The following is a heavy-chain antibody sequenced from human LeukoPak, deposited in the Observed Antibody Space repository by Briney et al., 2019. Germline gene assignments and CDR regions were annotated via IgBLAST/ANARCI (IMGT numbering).Heavy chain of an antibody. CDR1: GGSITSGSYY. CDR3: ARGLEISAAGDAFDI. V-gene: IGHV4-61*02. D-gene: IGHD2-15*01. Sequence: SETLSLTCTVSGGSITSGSYYWSWIRQPAGKGLEWIGRIYTSGIISYNPSLKSRVTISVDTSKNQFALKLSSVTAADTAVYYCARGLEISAAGDAFDIWGQGTMVTVSS. J-gene: IGHJ3*02. CDR2: IYTSGII.